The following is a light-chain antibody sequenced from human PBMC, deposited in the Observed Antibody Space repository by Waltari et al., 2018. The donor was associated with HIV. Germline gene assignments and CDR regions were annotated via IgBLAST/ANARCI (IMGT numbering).Light chain of an antibody. CDR1: RRDIGYFDY. J-gene: IGLJ1*01. Sequence: QSALTQPPPVSGSPGQSVTISCTGTRRDIGYFDYVSWYQQYPGKAPKVIIYEVNQRPSGVPDRFTGSKSGITASLTISGLQGDDEADYYCCSYAGSYTYVFGTGTKVNVL. CDR2: EVN. CDR3: CSYAGSYTYV. V-gene: IGLV2-11*01.